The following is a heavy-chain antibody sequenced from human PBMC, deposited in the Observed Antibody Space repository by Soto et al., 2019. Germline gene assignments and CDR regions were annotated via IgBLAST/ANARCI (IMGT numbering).Heavy chain of an antibody. CDR1: GFTFSRHT. CDR3: ARDRLRLGELSLLGYFDY. D-gene: IGHD3-16*02. J-gene: IGHJ4*02. Sequence: QVQLEESGGGVVQPGRSLRLSCAASGFTFSRHTMHWVRQAPGKGLEWVASISYDGSNKYYADSVKGRFTISRDNSKNTLSVQMDSLRAADTAVYYCARDRLRLGELSLLGYFDYWGQGTLVTVSS. V-gene: IGHV3-30*04. CDR2: ISYDGSNK.